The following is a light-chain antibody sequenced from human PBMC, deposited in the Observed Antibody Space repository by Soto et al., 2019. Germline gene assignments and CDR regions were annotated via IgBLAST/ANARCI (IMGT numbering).Light chain of an antibody. V-gene: IGKV3-20*01. CDR2: GAS. J-gene: IGKJ1*01. CDR1: QSVSSSY. CDR3: LQYGSSPRT. Sequence: EIVLTQSPGTLSLSPGKRATLSCRASQSVSSSYLAWHQQKPGQAPRLLIYGASSRATGIPDRFSGSGSGTDFTLTISRLEPEDFAVYYCLQYGSSPRTFGQGTKVDIK.